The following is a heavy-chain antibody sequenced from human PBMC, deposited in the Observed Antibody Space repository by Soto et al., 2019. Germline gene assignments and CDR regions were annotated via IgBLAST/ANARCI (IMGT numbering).Heavy chain of an antibody. Sequence: VGSLRLSCAASGFTFSSYAMHWVRQAPGKGLEWVAVISYDGSNKYYADSVKGRFTISRDNSKNTLYLQMNSLRAEDTAVYYCARDSDYYDSSGYTNFYYYYGMDVWGQGTTVTVSS. CDR2: ISYDGSNK. CDR1: GFTFSSYA. J-gene: IGHJ6*02. D-gene: IGHD3-22*01. CDR3: ARDSDYYDSSGYTNFYYYYGMDV. V-gene: IGHV3-30-3*01.